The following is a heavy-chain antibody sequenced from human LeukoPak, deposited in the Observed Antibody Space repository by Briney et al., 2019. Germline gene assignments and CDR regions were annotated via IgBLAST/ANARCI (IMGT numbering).Heavy chain of an antibody. CDR3: ARTQEGGDSSSQIDY. CDR1: GFTFSSYA. CDR2: ISYDGSNK. V-gene: IGHV3-30*04. D-gene: IGHD6-13*01. J-gene: IGHJ4*02. Sequence: GGSLRLSCAASGFTFSSYAIHWVRQAPGKGLEWVAVISYDGSNKYYADSVKGRFTISRDNSKNTLYLQMNSLRAEDTAVYYCARTQEGGDSSSQIDYWGQGTLVTVSS.